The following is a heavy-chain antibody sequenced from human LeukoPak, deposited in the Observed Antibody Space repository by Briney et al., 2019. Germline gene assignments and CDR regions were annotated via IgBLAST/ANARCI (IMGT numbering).Heavy chain of an antibody. Sequence: PSETLSLTYTVSVDSISGYYWSWIRQPPGKGLEWIGYMYYSGNTNYNPSLKSRLTTSLDTSKNQFSLKLSSVTAADTAVYYCARGKYYFDYWGQGTLVTVSS. CDR3: ARGKYYFDY. CDR2: MYYSGNT. V-gene: IGHV4-59*01. CDR1: VDSISGYY. J-gene: IGHJ4*02.